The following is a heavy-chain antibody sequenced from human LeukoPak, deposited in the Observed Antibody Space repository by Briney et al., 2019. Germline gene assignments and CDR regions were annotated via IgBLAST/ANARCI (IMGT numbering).Heavy chain of an antibody. Sequence: PSETLSLTCAVYGGSFRGYYWSWIRQPPGKGLQWIGEINHSGSTNYNPSLKSRVTISVDTSKNQFSLKLSSVTAADTAVYYCARPHQLPGRLRGREAFDIWGQGTMVTVSS. J-gene: IGHJ3*02. D-gene: IGHD5-24*01. CDR3: ARPHQLPGRLRGREAFDI. V-gene: IGHV4-34*01. CDR1: GGSFRGYY. CDR2: INHSGST.